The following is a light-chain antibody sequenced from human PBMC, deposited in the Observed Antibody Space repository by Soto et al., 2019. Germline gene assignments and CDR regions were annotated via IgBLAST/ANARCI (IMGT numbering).Light chain of an antibody. J-gene: IGLJ2*01. CDR2: DVT. CDR3: SLQASGSMLI. Sequence: QSALTQPASVSGSLGQSTTISCSGTSSDVGYYNHISWYQQHPGKAPKLIIYDVTNRPSGVSNRFSGSKSGNTASLTISGLQAEDEADYYCSLQASGSMLIFGGGTKLTVL. CDR1: SSDVGYYNH. V-gene: IGLV2-14*03.